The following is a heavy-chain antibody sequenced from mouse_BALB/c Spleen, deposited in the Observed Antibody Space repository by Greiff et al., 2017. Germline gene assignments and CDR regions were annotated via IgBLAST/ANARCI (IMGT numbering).Heavy chain of an antibody. CDR3: AREGSFAY. CDR1: GFTFSSYA. V-gene: IGHV5-6-5*01. J-gene: IGHJ3*01. CDR2: ISSGGST. Sequence: DVMLVESGGGLVKPGGSLKLSCAASGFTFSSYAMSWVRQTPEKRLEWVASISSGGSTYYPDSVKGRFTISRDNARNILYLQMSSLRSEDTAMYYCAREGSFAYWGQGTLVTVSA.